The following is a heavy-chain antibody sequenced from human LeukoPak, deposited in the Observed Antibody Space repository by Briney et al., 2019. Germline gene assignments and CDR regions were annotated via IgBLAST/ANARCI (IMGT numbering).Heavy chain of an antibody. D-gene: IGHD3-22*01. CDR1: GYTFTCYY. J-gene: IGHJ3*02. CDR3: ARDGGYYYDSSGYFI. V-gene: IGHV1-2*02. CDR2: INPNSGGT. Sequence: ASVKVSCKASGYTFTCYYMHWVRQAPGQGLEWMGWINPNSGGTNYAQKFQGRVTMTRDTSISTAYMELSRLRSDDTAVYYCARDGGYYYDSSGYFIWGQGTMVTVSS.